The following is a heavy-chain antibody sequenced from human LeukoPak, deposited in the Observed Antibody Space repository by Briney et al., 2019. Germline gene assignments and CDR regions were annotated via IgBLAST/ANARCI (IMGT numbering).Heavy chain of an antibody. Sequence: GGSLRLSCAASGFTFSSYAMSWVRQAPGKGLEWVSAISGSGGSTYYADSVRGRFTISRDNSKNTLYLQMNSLRAEDTAVYYCAKTPASGWTCFDYWGQGTLVTVPS. J-gene: IGHJ4*02. CDR2: ISGSGGST. CDR3: AKTPASGWTCFDY. D-gene: IGHD6-19*01. CDR1: GFTFSSYA. V-gene: IGHV3-23*01.